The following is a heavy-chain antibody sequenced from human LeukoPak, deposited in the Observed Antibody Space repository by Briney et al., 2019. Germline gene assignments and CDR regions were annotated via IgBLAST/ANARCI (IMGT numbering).Heavy chain of an antibody. Sequence: GESLKISCKGSGYSFTNYWIAWVRQMPGQGLEWMAIIYPGDSHARYSPSFQGQVTISVDKSISTTYLRWSSLKASDTAMYYCARRGWGFGEPKRDHDTFDIWGQGTMVTVSS. V-gene: IGHV5-51*01. J-gene: IGHJ3*02. CDR1: GYSFTNYW. CDR2: IYPGDSHA. CDR3: ARRGWGFGEPKRDHDTFDI. D-gene: IGHD3-10*01.